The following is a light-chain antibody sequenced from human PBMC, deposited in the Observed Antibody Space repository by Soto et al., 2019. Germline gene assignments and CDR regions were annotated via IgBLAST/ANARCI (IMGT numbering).Light chain of an antibody. CDR3: AAWDDSLSGDYV. J-gene: IGLJ1*01. CDR1: SSNIGSNY. CDR2: RNN. V-gene: IGLV1-47*01. Sequence: QSALTQPPSASGTPGQRVTISCSGSSSNIGSNYVYWYQQLPGTAPKLLIYRNNQRPSGVPDRFSGSKSGTSASLAISGLRSEDEADYYCAAWDDSLSGDYVFGTGTKVT.